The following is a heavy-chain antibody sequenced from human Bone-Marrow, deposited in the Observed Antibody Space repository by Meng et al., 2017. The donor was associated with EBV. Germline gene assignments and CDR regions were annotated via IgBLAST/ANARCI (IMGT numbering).Heavy chain of an antibody. J-gene: IGHJ4*02. CDR3: ARGNTFPEYYFGY. CDR1: GGSISSGDYS. Sequence: LQLAESGSGLVKPSQTLSLTCAVSGGSISSGDYSWSWIRQPPGKGLEWIGNIYHSGSTFYNSSLNSRVTISVDRSKNQFSLKLTSVTAADSAVYYCARGNTFPEYYFGYWGQGTLVTVSS. V-gene: IGHV4-30-2*01. CDR2: IYHSGST. D-gene: IGHD2/OR15-2a*01.